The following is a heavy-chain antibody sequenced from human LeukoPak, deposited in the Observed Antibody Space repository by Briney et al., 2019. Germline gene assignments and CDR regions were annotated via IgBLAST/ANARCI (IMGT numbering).Heavy chain of an antibody. D-gene: IGHD3-10*01. J-gene: IGHJ4*02. V-gene: IGHV5-51*01. CDR1: GYGFISYW. Sequence: GESLKISCKASGYGFISYWIGWVRQMSGKGLEWMGIIYPGNSDTRYSPSFQGKVTISVDTSINTAYLQWSSLKASDTAMYYCVRRPSTGSYSEDYFDYWGQGAQVIVSS. CDR2: IYPGNSDT. CDR3: VRRPSTGSYSEDYFDY.